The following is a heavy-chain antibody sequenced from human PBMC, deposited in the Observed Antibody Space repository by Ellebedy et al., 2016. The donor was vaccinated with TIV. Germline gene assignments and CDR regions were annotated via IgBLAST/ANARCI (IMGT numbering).Heavy chain of an antibody. J-gene: IGHJ5*02. D-gene: IGHD1-26*01. Sequence: GESLKISXAASGFMFRDFWMQWVRQGPGKGLMWVSRINGDGSDTDYADSVKGRFTISRDNAKNTLYLQMNSLRDEDTAVYYCARDESKEGARWFDPWGQGRLVTVSS. V-gene: IGHV3-74*01. CDR1: GFMFRDFW. CDR3: ARDESKEGARWFDP. CDR2: INGDGSDT.